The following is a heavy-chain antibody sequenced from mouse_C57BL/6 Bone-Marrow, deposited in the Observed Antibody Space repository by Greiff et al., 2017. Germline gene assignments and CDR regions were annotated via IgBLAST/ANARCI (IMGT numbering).Heavy chain of an antibody. Sequence: VQLQESGAELVRPGASVTLSCKASGYTFNDYEMHWVKQTPVHGLEWIGAIDPETGGTAYNQKFKGKAILTADKSSSTAYMELRSLTSEDSAVYYCTRDMDYWGQGTSVTVSS. CDR2: IDPETGGT. J-gene: IGHJ4*01. CDR1: GYTFNDYE. CDR3: TRDMDY. V-gene: IGHV1-15*01.